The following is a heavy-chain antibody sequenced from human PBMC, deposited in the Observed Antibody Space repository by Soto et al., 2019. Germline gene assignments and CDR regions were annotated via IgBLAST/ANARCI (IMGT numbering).Heavy chain of an antibody. Sequence: ASVKVSCKASGGTFSSYASSWVRQAPGQGLEWMGGIIPIFGTANYAQKFQGRVTITADKSTSTAYMELSSLRSEDTAVYYCARMRPGDVVVPAASNYYGMDVWGQRTTVTVCS. CDR2: IIPIFGTA. CDR1: GGTFSSYA. J-gene: IGHJ6*02. V-gene: IGHV1-69*06. D-gene: IGHD2-2*01. CDR3: ARMRPGDVVVPAASNYYGMDV.